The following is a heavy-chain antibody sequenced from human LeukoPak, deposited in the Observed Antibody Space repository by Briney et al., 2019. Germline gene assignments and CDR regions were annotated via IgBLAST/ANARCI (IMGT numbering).Heavy chain of an antibody. V-gene: IGHV1-46*01. D-gene: IGHD3-22*01. Sequence: ASVKVSCKASGYTFTSYYMHWVRQAPGQGLEWMGIINPSGGSTSYAQRFQGRVTMTRDTSTSTVYMELSSLRSEDTAVYYCAREGSDSSGYRLKPGDYWGQGTLVTVSS. CDR2: INPSGGST. CDR3: AREGSDSSGYRLKPGDY. J-gene: IGHJ4*02. CDR1: GYTFTSYY.